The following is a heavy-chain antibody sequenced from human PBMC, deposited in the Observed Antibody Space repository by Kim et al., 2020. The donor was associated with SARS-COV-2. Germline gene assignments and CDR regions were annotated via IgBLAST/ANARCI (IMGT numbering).Heavy chain of an antibody. D-gene: IGHD4-17*01. CDR2: K. J-gene: IGHJ4*02. CDR3: AGAFGDYGLDY. V-gene: IGHV3-33*01. Sequence: KNAADSGKGRFTISRDNSKNTLYLQMNSLRVEDTAVYYCAGAFGDYGLDYWVQGTLVTVSS.